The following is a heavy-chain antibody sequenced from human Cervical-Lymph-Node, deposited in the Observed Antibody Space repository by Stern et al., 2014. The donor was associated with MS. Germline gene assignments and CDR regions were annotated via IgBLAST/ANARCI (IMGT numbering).Heavy chain of an antibody. CDR1: GDSINSGGYY. Sequence: QLQLQESGPGLVQPSQTLSLTCTVSGDSINSGGYYWSWIRQTPGKGLEWIGFIYYSGSTFYNPSLKSRLYISADTSTTQVHPILSSVTGADTAVYYCARYGSGSYLGRKGFDPWGQGTLVTVSS. CDR3: ARYGSGSYLGRKGFDP. CDR2: IYYSGST. D-gene: IGHD3-10*01. J-gene: IGHJ5*02. V-gene: IGHV4-31*03.